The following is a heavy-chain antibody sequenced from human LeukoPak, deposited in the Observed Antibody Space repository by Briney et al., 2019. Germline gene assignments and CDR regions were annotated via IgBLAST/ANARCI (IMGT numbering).Heavy chain of an antibody. CDR2: ISSSGSTI. CDR3: ASLTYYYDSSGYYFLRY. V-gene: IGHV3-11*04. J-gene: IGHJ4*02. CDR1: GFTFSDYY. Sequence: GGSLRLSCAASGFTFSDYYMSWIRQAPGKGLEWVSYISSSGSTIYYADSVKGRFTISRDNAKNSLYLQMNSLRAEDTAVYYCASLTYYYDSSGYYFLRYWGQGTLVTVSS. D-gene: IGHD3-22*01.